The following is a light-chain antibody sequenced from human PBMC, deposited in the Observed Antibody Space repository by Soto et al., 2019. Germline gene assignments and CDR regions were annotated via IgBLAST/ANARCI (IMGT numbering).Light chain of an antibody. V-gene: IGLV1-40*01. CDR3: QSYDSSLSGWV. Sequence: QSVLTQPPSVSGAPGQRVTISCIGSSSNIGARYDVHWYQQLPGTAPKLLIYGDNNRPSGVPDRFSGSKSGTSASLAITGLQAEDEADYYCQSYDSSLSGWVFGGGTKLTVL. CDR2: GDN. CDR1: SSNIGARYD. J-gene: IGLJ3*02.